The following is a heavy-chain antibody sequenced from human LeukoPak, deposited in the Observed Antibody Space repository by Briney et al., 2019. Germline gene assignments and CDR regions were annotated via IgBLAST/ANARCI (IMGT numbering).Heavy chain of an antibody. D-gene: IGHD5-18*01. CDR2: INHSGST. J-gene: IGHJ6*02. CDR1: GGSFSGYY. Sequence: PSETLSLTCAVYGGSFSGYYWSWVRQPPGKGLEWIGEINHSGSTNYNPSLKSRVTISVDTSKNQFSLKLSSVTAADTAVYYCARAYRSGAMVHFGYYYYGMDVWGQGTTVTVSS. V-gene: IGHV4-34*01. CDR3: ARAYRSGAMVHFGYYYYGMDV.